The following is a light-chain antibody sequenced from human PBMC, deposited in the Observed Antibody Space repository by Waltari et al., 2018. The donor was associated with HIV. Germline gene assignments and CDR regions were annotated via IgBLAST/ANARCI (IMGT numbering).Light chain of an antibody. CDR3: QQYDSGPRGIT. Sequence: EIVMTQSPPTLSVSPGPRVTLSCRASQSISAKVAWYQQRPGQAPRFLIYEAATRPTGIPARFSGSGSGTEFTLTISSLQSEDFATYFCQQYDSGPRGITFGQGTMLEIK. CDR2: EAA. V-gene: IGKV3-15*01. CDR1: QSISAK. J-gene: IGKJ2*01.